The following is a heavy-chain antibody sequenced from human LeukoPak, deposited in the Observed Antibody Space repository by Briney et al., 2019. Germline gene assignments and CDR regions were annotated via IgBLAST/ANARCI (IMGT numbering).Heavy chain of an antibody. CDR3: AKDMGGHQGAFDY. Sequence: PGGSLRLSCAASGFTFSSYGMHWVRPAPGKGLDWVAFIRYDGSNKYYADSVKGRFTISRDNSKNTLYLQMNSLRAEDTALYYCAKDMGGHQGAFDYWGQGTLVTVSS. CDR2: IRYDGSNK. J-gene: IGHJ4*02. V-gene: IGHV3-30*02. CDR1: GFTFSSYG. D-gene: IGHD3-16*01.